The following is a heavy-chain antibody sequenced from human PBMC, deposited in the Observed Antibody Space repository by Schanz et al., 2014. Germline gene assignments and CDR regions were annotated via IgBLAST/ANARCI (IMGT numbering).Heavy chain of an antibody. CDR2: IYSGIGA. V-gene: IGHV3-66*01. D-gene: IGHD5-12*01. Sequence: EGQLAESGGGLVQPGGSLRLSCAVSGFTVSSNHMSWVRQAPGKGLEWVSVIYSGIGAYYADSVKDRFTVSRDNAKNSLYLQMNTLRAEDTAVYYCASPSGYSDYGTYFDFWGQGTLXTVSS. CDR3: ASPSGYSDYGTYFDF. CDR1: GFTVSSNH. J-gene: IGHJ4*02.